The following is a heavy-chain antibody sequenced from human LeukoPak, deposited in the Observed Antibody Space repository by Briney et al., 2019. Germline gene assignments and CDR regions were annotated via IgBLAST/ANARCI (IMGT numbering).Heavy chain of an antibody. J-gene: IGHJ5*02. V-gene: IGHV7-4-1*02. D-gene: IGHD3-9*01. CDR1: GYTFTSYA. Sequence: ASVKVSCKASGYTFTSYAMNWVRQAPGQGLEWMGWINTNTGNPTYAQGFTGRFVFSLDTSVSTAYLQISSLKAEDTAVYYCAGSRYYDILTGLNWFDPWGQGTLVTVSS. CDR2: INTNTGNP. CDR3: AGSRYYDILTGLNWFDP.